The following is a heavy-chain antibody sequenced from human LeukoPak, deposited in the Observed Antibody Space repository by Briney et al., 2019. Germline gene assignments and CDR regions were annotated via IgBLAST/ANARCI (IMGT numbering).Heavy chain of an antibody. CDR3: ARVPYDILTGYSPYYFES. J-gene: IGHJ4*02. Sequence: GGSLRLSCSASGFTFSTXPXXWVRQAPXXXXXXXXXXXXPSSHXYXAXSVKXXXTXSRDNAKNSLYLQMSSLRAEDTAVYYCARVPYDILTGYSPYYFESWGQGTLVTVSS. CDR1: GFTFSTXP. CDR2: XXXPSSHX. V-gene: IGHV3-21*06. D-gene: IGHD3-9*01.